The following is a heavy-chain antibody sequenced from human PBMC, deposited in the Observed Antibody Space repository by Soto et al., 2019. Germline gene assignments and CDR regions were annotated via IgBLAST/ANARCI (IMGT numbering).Heavy chain of an antibody. CDR3: ARDNNWSYDS. V-gene: IGHV3-74*03. Sequence: SSYWMHWVRQAPGEGLVWVSYIKPDGSRTKDADSVKGRFTISRDNARNTLYLRMNSLRAEDTAVYYCARDNNWSYDSWGRGTLVTVSS. CDR2: IKPDGSRT. J-gene: IGHJ4*02. D-gene: IGHD1-1*01. CDR1: SSYW.